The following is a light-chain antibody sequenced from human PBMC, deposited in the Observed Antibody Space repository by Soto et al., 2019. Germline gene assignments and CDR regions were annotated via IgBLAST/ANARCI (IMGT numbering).Light chain of an antibody. Sequence: EIVLTQSPGTLSLSPGERATLSCRASQSITNNYLAWFQQKPGQAPRLLIYDASNRATGIPARFSGSGSGTDFTLTISGLEPEDYAVYFCQQRSDWPLSFGGGTKVDIK. V-gene: IGKV3-11*01. J-gene: IGKJ4*01. CDR3: QQRSDWPLS. CDR1: QSITNNY. CDR2: DAS.